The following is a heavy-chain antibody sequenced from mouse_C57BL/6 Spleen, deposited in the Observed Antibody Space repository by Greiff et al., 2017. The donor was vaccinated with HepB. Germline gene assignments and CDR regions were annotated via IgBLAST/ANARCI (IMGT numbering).Heavy chain of an antibody. CDR2: IDPETGGT. Sequence: VQLQQSGAELVRPGASVTLSCKASGYTFTDYEMHWVKQTPVHGLEWIGAIDPETGGTAYNQKFKGKAILTADKSSSTAYMALRSLTSEDSAVYYCTRWLVVTEMDYWGQGTSVTVSS. J-gene: IGHJ4*01. V-gene: IGHV1-15*01. CDR1: GYTFTDYE. D-gene: IGHD2-2*01. CDR3: TRWLVVTEMDY.